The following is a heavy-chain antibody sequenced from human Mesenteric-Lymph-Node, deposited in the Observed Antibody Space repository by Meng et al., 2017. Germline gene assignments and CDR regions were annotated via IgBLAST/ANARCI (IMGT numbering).Heavy chain of an antibody. J-gene: IGHJ4*02. V-gene: IGHV3-33*01. D-gene: IGHD1-20*01. Sequence: QVQLVESGGGVVQPGRSRRRSCAASGFTFGTYGMHWVRQAPGKGLEWVAVIWYDGTDKFYGDSVKGRFTISRDNSKNTLFLQMNSLTVDDTAVYYCARADDNWIIIEYWGQGTLVTVSS. CDR1: GFTFGTYG. CDR2: IWYDGTDK. CDR3: ARADDNWIIIEY.